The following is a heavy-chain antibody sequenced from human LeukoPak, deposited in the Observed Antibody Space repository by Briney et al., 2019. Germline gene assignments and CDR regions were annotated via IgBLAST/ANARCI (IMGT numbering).Heavy chain of an antibody. CDR3: ARDSGRTSSLDY. Sequence: GGSLRLSCAASGFTFSAYSMNWVRQAPGKGLEWVSYISGSDNTIYYADSVKGRFTISRDNAKDSLYLQMNSLRDEDTAVYYCARDSGRTSSLDYWGQGTLVTVSS. CDR1: GFTFSAYS. J-gene: IGHJ4*02. V-gene: IGHV3-48*02. CDR2: ISGSDNTI. D-gene: IGHD2-15*01.